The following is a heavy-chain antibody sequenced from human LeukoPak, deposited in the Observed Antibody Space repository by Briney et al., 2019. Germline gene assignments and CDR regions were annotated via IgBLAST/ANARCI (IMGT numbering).Heavy chain of an antibody. J-gene: IGHJ4*02. D-gene: IGHD5-12*01. Sequence: PSETLSLTCAVYGGSFSGYYWSWIRQPPGKGLEWIGEINHSGSTNYNPSLKSRVTISVDTSKNQFSLKLSSVTAADTAVYYCAREGSMATSEFDYWGQGTLVTVSS. CDR3: AREGSMATSEFDY. V-gene: IGHV4-34*01. CDR1: GGSFSGYY. CDR2: INHSGST.